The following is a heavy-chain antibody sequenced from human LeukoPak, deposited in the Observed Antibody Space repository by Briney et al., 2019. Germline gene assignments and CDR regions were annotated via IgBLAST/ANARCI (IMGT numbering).Heavy chain of an antibody. CDR1: GGSFSGYY. J-gene: IGHJ4*02. CDR3: ARPFLRFSSGWHFDY. V-gene: IGHV4-34*01. D-gene: IGHD6-19*01. Sequence: PSETLSLTCAVYGGSFSGYYWSWIRQPPGKGLDWIGEIDHSGSTNYNPSLKSRVTISIDTSKNQFSLKLSSVTAADTAIYYCARPFLRFSSGWHFDYWGQGILVTVSS. CDR2: IDHSGST.